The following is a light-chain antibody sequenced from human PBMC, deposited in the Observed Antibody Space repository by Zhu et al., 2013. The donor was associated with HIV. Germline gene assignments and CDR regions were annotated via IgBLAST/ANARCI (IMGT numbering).Light chain of an antibody. CDR2: KAS. Sequence: DIQMTQSPSTLSASIGDRVTITCRASQSISEYLAWYQQKPGKAPKLLIYKASSLESGVPSRFSGSGSGTEFTLTINSLQPDDFATYYCHQYNTYSYTFGQGTKLEIK. CDR3: HQYNTYSYT. CDR1: QSISEY. V-gene: IGKV1-5*03. J-gene: IGKJ2*01.